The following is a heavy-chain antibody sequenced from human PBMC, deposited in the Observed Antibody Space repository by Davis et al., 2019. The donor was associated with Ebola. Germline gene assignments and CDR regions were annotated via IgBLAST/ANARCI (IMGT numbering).Heavy chain of an antibody. Sequence: GESLKISCAASGFTFSSNSMNWVRQAPGKGLEWVSKISSKSTRTEYADSVRGRFTISRDNSKNLLLLEMSSLRAEDTAVYYCAREGFYFYGMDVWGQGTTVTVS. D-gene: IGHD2/OR15-2a*01. CDR1: GFTFSSNS. CDR2: ISSKSTRT. J-gene: IGHJ6*02. V-gene: IGHV3-48*04. CDR3: AREGFYFYGMDV.